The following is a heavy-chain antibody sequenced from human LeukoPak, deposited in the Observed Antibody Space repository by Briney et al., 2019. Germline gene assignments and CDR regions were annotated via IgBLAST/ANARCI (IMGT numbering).Heavy chain of an antibody. V-gene: IGHV3-30*04. J-gene: IGHJ6*02. Sequence: GGSLRLSCAASGFTFSSYAMHWVRQAPGKGLEWVAVISYDGSNKYYADSVKGRFTISRDNSKNTLYLQMNSLRAEDTAVYYCARERDHYGMDVWGQGTTVTVSS. D-gene: IGHD2-21*02. CDR2: ISYDGSNK. CDR3: ARERDHYGMDV. CDR1: GFTFSSYA.